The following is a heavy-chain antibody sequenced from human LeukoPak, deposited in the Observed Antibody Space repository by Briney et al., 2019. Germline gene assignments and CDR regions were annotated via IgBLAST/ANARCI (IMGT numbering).Heavy chain of an antibody. CDR3: ARTYSSSLGGLFQH. D-gene: IGHD6-13*01. CDR1: GYTFTGYY. V-gene: IGHV1-2*06. Sequence: GASVKVSCKASGYTFTGYYMHWVRQAPGQGLEWTGRINPNSGGTNYAQKFQGRVTMTRDTSISTAYMELSRLRSDDTAVYYCARTYSSSLGGLFQHWGQGTLVTVSS. CDR2: INPNSGGT. J-gene: IGHJ1*01.